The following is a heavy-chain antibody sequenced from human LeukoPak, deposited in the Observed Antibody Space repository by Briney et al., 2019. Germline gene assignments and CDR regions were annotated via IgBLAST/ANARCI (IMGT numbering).Heavy chain of an antibody. CDR3: ARDSEDVFDY. D-gene: IGHD3-10*01. CDR2: IWYDGSNK. CDR1: GFTFSDYY. Sequence: PGGSLRLSCAASGFTFSDYYMSWIRQAPGKGLEWVAVIWYDGSNKYYADSVKGRFTISRDNSKNTLYLQMNSLRAEDTAVYYCARDSEDVFDYWGQGTLVTVSS. V-gene: IGHV3-33*08. J-gene: IGHJ4*02.